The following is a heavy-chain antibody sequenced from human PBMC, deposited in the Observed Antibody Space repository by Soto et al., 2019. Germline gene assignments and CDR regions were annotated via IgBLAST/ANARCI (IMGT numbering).Heavy chain of an antibody. V-gene: IGHV4-30-2*01. CDR2: IYHEGST. J-gene: IGHJ5*02. D-gene: IGHD3-22*01. Sequence: TLSLTCAVSGGSIITGDFSWNWIRQPPGKGLEWVGYIYHEGSTYYNPSLKGRATISVDRSKNYFSLKLSSVTAADTGAYFCARGRSTSGYPNFDPWGQGTLVTVSS. CDR1: GGSIITGDFS. CDR3: ARGRSTSGYPNFDP.